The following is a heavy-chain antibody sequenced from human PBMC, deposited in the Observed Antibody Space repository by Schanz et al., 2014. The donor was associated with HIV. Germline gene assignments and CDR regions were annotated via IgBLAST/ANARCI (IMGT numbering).Heavy chain of an antibody. Sequence: EVQVLESGGGLVQPGGSLRLSCAASGFTFSDYGMSWVRQAPGKGLEWVSTISGSGISTYYADSVKGRFTISRDNSKNTLYLQMNSLRAEDTAVYYCARVKDTNDPYYFDYWGQGTLVTVSS. D-gene: IGHD1-1*01. CDR1: GFTFSDYG. CDR3: ARVKDTNDPYYFDY. CDR2: ISGSGIST. J-gene: IGHJ4*02. V-gene: IGHV3-23*01.